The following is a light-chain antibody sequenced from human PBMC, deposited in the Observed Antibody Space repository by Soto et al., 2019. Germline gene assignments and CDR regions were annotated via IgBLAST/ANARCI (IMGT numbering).Light chain of an antibody. CDR3: SSYAGSSTYV. Sequence: QSVLTQPASVSGSPGQSITISCTVTSSDVGSYTLVSWYQQHPGKAPKLMIYEGSNRHSGVSNRFSGSKSGNTASLTISGLQAEDEADYYCSSYAGSSTYVFGNGTKVTVL. V-gene: IGLV2-23*01. J-gene: IGLJ1*01. CDR2: EGS. CDR1: SSDVGSYTL.